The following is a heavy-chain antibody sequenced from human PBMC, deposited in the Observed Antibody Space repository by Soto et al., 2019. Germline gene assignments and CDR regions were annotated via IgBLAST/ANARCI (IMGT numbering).Heavy chain of an antibody. CDR2: INNAGTT. CDR3: VRENYYYGMDV. V-gene: IGHV3-66*01. J-gene: IGHJ6*02. CDR1: GFDASVNF. Sequence: EVQLVESGGTLVQPGGSLKLSCAASGFDASVNFMTWVRQAPGKGLEWVSSINNAGTTFYADSVKGRFTVSTDDSKNTLFLQMNSLRVEDTAMYYCVRENYYYGMDVWGQGTAVTVSS.